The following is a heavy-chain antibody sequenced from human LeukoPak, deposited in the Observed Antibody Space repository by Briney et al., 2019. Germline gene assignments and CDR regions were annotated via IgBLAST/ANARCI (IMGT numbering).Heavy chain of an antibody. CDR1: GYTFTSYA. V-gene: IGHV1-3*01. D-gene: IGHD2-8*02. CDR3: ARGGLVDNWFDP. Sequence: GASVKVSCKASGYTFTSYAMHWVRQAPGQRLEWMGWINAGNGNTKYSQKFQGRVTITRDTSTSTAYMELSSLRSEDTAVYYCARGGLVDNWFDPWGQGTLVTVSS. J-gene: IGHJ5*02. CDR2: INAGNGNT.